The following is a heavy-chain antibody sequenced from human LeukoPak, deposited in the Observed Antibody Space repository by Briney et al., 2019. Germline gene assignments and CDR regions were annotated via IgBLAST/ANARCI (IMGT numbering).Heavy chain of an antibody. D-gene: IGHD6-19*01. J-gene: IGHJ4*02. CDR3: VKSPGSGWPV. V-gene: IGHV3-64D*06. Sequence: HPGGSLRLSCAASGFTFSSFAMHWVRQAPGKGLEYLSAIYSDGSRTYYADSVKGRFTISRDNSKNTLYFEMSSLRVEDTAVYYCVKSPGSGWPVWGRGTLLTVSS. CDR2: IYSDGSRT. CDR1: GFTFSSFA.